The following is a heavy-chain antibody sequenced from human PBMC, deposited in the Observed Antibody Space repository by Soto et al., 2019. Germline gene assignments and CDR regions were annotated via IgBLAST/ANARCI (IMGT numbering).Heavy chain of an antibody. D-gene: IGHD2-15*01. CDR1: GFTFSSYA. Sequence: GGSLRLSCAASGFTFSSYAMHWVRQAPGKGLEWVAVISYDGSNKYYADSVKGRFTISRDNSKNTLYLQMNSLRDEDRAVYYCARDTSIAADAFDIWGQGTMVTVSS. J-gene: IGHJ3*02. CDR3: ARDTSIAADAFDI. V-gene: IGHV3-30-3*01. CDR2: ISYDGSNK.